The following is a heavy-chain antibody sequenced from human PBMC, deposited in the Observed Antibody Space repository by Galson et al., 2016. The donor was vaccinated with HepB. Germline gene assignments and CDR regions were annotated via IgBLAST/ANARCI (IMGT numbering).Heavy chain of an antibody. V-gene: IGHV3-21*01. CDR1: GFTLRSYS. D-gene: IGHD1-14*01. CDR2: TGTGTGYK. CDR3: AKSTEGLLRFSGMDV. J-gene: IGHJ6*02. Sequence: LRLSCAASGFTLRSYSMTWVRPAPGKGLEWVSSTGTGTGYKYYAGSVRGRFTISRDDPGNSLYLQMNSLRAEDTAVYFCAKSTEGLLRFSGMDVWGQGTTVTVSS.